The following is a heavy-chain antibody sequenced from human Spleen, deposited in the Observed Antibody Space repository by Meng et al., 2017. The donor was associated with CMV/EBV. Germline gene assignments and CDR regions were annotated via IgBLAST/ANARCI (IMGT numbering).Heavy chain of an antibody. CDR1: GGSITSTGYF. CDR3: ARLTMIRGVMINKYYFDY. J-gene: IGHJ4*02. V-gene: IGHV4-39*07. CDR2: IYYSGST. D-gene: IGHD3-10*01. Sequence: GSLRLSCSVPGGSITSTGYFWGWIRQPPGKGLEWIGNIYYSGSTNYNPSLKRRVTMSVDTSTNHFSLQLTSVTAADTAVYYCARLTMIRGVMINKYYFDYWGQGALVTVSS.